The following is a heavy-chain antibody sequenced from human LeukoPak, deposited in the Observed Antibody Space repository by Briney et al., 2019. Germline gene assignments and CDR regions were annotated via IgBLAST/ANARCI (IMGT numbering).Heavy chain of an antibody. D-gene: IGHD5-18*01. CDR3: AKPSGYSYGYSD. CDR1: GFTFTSYS. J-gene: IGHJ4*02. V-gene: IGHV3-23*01. Sequence: GGSLRLSCAASGFTFTSYSMNWVRQAPGKGLEWVSTISGGGGGSTYYADSVKGRFTISRDNSKNTLYLQVNSLRAEDTAVYYCAKPSGYSYGYSDWGQGTLVTVSS. CDR2: ISGGGGGST.